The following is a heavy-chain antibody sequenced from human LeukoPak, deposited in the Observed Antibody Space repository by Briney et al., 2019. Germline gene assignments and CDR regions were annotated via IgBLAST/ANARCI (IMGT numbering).Heavy chain of an antibody. CDR3: ARVWRYYYGMDV. V-gene: IGHV4-34*01. J-gene: IGHJ6*02. CDR1: GGSFSGYY. Sequence: SETLSLTCAVYGGSFSGYYWSWIRQPPGKGLEWIGEINHSGSTNYNPSLKSRVTISVDTSKNQFSLKLSSVTAADTAVYYCARVWRYYYGMDVWGQGTTVTVSS. CDR2: INHSGST. D-gene: IGHD3-16*01.